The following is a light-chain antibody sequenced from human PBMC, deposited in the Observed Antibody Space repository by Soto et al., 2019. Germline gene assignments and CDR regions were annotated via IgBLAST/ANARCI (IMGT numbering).Light chain of an antibody. Sequence: EIVLTQSPGALSLSPGERATLSCGASQSVSSSYLAWYQQKPGQAPRLLIYGASTRATGIPDRFSGSGSGTDFTLTISRLEPEDFAVYYCQLYGSSPRTFGQGTKVDIK. V-gene: IGKV3-20*01. CDR3: QLYGSSPRT. CDR2: GAS. J-gene: IGKJ1*01. CDR1: QSVSSSY.